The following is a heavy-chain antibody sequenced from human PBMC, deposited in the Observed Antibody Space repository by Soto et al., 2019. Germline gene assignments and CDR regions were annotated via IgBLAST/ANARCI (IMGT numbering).Heavy chain of an antibody. CDR3: ARGRGLDV. CDR1: GFTLSSYA. Sequence: GGSLRLSCAASGFTLSSYAMSWVRQAPGKGLEWVSALSVSLGNTHYADSVKGRFTISRDNSKNTLYLQMNSLRAEDTAVYYCARGRGLDVWGQGTTVTVSS. CDR2: LSVSLGNT. J-gene: IGHJ6*02. V-gene: IGHV3-23*01.